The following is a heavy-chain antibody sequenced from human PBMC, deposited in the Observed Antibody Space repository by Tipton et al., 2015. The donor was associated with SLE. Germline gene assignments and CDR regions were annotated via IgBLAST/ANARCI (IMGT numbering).Heavy chain of an antibody. J-gene: IGHJ2*01. V-gene: IGHV5-51*03. Sequence: QSGPEVKKPGESLKISCKGFGYSFTTYWIGWVRQMPGKGLEWMGIIYIGDSDTKYSPSFQGQVTISADKSINTAYLQWGSLKASDTAIYYCARRAVTSSWYFDVWGRGTLVTVSS. D-gene: IGHD4-11*01. CDR3: ARRAVTSSWYFDV. CDR2: IYIGDSDT. CDR1: GYSFTTYW.